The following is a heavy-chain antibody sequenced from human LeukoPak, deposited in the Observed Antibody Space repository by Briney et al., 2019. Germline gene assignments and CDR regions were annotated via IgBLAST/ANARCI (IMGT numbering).Heavy chain of an antibody. CDR1: GYTFTSYY. CDR2: IIPIFGSA. Sequence: SVKVSCRASGYTFTSYYMHWVRQAPGQGLEWLGGIIPIFGSANYAQTFQGRVTITADESTSTVYMELSSLRSEDTAVYYCARGVRDWGGSAFDIWGQGTMVTVSS. CDR3: ARGVRDWGGSAFDI. J-gene: IGHJ3*02. V-gene: IGHV1-69*13. D-gene: IGHD2-21*02.